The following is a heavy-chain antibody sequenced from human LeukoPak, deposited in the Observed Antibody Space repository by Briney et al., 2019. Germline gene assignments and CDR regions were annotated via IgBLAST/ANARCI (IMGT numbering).Heavy chain of an antibody. Sequence: GGSLRLSCVGSGFIFKLFAVGWVRQAPGKGLEWVSVISGTNDDTDYADSVRGHFTISRDNSLNTLFLQMDNLRAEDTAVYHCVKTYCSITRCSPGFDSWGQGTLVTVSS. D-gene: IGHD3-10*01. CDR3: VKTYCSITRCSPGFDS. J-gene: IGHJ4*02. V-gene: IGHV3-23*01. CDR1: GFIFKLFA. CDR2: ISGTNDDT.